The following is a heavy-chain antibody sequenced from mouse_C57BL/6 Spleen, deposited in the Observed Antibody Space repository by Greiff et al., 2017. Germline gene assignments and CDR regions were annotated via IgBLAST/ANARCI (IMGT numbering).Heavy chain of an antibody. CDR2: IYPGGGYT. Sequence: VQRVESGAELVRPGTSVKMSCKASGYTFTNYWIGWAKQRPGHGLEWIGDIYPGGGYTNYNEKFKGKATLTADTSSSTAYMQFSSLTSEDSAIYYCARSGGSSYYFDDWGQGTTLTVSS. CDR3: ARSGGSSYYFDD. V-gene: IGHV1-63*01. J-gene: IGHJ2*01. D-gene: IGHD1-1*01. CDR1: GYTFTNYW.